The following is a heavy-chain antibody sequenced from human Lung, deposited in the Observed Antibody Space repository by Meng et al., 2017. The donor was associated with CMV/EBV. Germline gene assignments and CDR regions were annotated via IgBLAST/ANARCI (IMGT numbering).Heavy chain of an antibody. Sequence: ASAXVSXKASGYSFTSYGSSWVRQAPGQGLEWMGWISAYNGNTNYAQKLQGRVTMTTDTSTRTAYMELRSLRSDDTAVYYCARVRYYDFWSGYFNGMDVWGQRXTVTGSS. D-gene: IGHD3-3*01. J-gene: IGHJ6*02. V-gene: IGHV1-18*01. CDR1: GYSFTSYG. CDR2: ISAYNGNT. CDR3: ARVRYYDFWSGYFNGMDV.